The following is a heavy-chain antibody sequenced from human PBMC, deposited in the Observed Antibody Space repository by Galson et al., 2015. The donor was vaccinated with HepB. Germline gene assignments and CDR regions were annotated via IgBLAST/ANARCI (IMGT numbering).Heavy chain of an antibody. CDR3: ARESFSGSYLDY. J-gene: IGHJ4*02. Sequence: SVKVSCKASGGTFSSYAISWVRQAPGQGLEWMGGIIPIFGTANYAQKFQGRVTIIADESTSTAYMELSSLRSEDTAVYYCARESFSGSYLDYWGQGTLVTVSS. CDR2: IIPIFGTA. CDR1: GGTFSSYA. D-gene: IGHD1-26*01. V-gene: IGHV1-69*13.